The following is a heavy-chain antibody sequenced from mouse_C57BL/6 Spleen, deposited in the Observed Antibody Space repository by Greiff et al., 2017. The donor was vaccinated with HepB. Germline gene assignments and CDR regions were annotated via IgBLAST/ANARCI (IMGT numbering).Heavy chain of an antibody. CDR3: ARGGGTLYAMDY. D-gene: IGHD1-1*01. CDR1: GYSITSGYY. J-gene: IGHJ4*01. CDR2: ISYDGSN. Sequence: EVQLVESGPGLVKPSQSLSLTCSVTGYSITSGYYWNWIRQFPGNKLEWMGYISYDGSNNYNPSLKNRISITRDTSKNQFFLKLNSVTTEDTATYYCARGGGTLYAMDYWGQGTSVTVSS. V-gene: IGHV3-6*01.